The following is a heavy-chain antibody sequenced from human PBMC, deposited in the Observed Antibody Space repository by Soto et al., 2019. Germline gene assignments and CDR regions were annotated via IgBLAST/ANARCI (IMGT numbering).Heavy chain of an antibody. D-gene: IGHD1-7*01. J-gene: IGHJ4*02. CDR1: GFTFSSYA. CDR3: ANHPSAITGTIIDY. V-gene: IGHV3-23*01. Sequence: GGSLRLSCAASGFTFSSYAMSWVRQAPGKGLEWVSAISGSGGSTYYADSVKGRFTISRDNSKNTLYLQMNSLRAEDTAVYYCANHPSAITGTIIDYWGQGTLVTVSS. CDR2: ISGSGGST.